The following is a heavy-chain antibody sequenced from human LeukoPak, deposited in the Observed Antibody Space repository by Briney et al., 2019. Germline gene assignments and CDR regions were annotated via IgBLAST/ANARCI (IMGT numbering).Heavy chain of an antibody. CDR2: IYYSGST. V-gene: IGHV4-39*01. Sequence: SETLSLTCTVSGGSISTSIYCWDWIRQPPGKGLEWIGSIYYSGSTYYNPSLKSRVTISVDTSMKQFSLKLSSVTAADAAVYYCARHPRYGGDSGVFDSWGQGTLVTVSS. J-gene: IGHJ4*02. CDR1: GGSISTSIYC. CDR3: ARHPRYGGDSGVFDS. D-gene: IGHD4-23*01.